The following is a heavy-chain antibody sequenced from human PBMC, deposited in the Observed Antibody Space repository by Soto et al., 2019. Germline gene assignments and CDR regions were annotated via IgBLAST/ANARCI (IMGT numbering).Heavy chain of an antibody. Sequence: QVQLQQWGAGLLKPSETLSLTCAVYGGSFSGYYWSWIRQPPGKGLEWIGEINHSGSTNYNPSLKRRDTISVDTSKNKFYLKLSSVTAADTAVYYCARGAEIDYWGQGTLVTVS. J-gene: IGHJ4*02. V-gene: IGHV4-34*01. CDR2: INHSGST. CDR1: GGSFSGYY. CDR3: ARGAEIDY.